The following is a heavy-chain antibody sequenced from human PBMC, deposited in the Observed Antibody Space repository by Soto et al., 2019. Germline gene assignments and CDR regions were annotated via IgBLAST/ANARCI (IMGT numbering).Heavy chain of an antibody. J-gene: IGHJ4*02. CDR2: MHYNGYT. CDR1: SDSISNYY. Sequence: SETLSLTCTVSSDSISNYYCSWFRQPPGKGLEWIGYMHYNGYTSYNPSLRSRVTISVDTSKNQFSLKLSSVSVADTALYYCARGPSGDKVDYWGQGTLVTVSS. V-gene: IGHV4-59*08. CDR3: ARGPSGDKVDY. D-gene: IGHD7-27*01.